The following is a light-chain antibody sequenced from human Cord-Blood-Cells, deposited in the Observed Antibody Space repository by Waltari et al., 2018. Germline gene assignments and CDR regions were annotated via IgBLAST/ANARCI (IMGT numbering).Light chain of an antibody. J-gene: IGLJ3*02. CDR2: DVS. V-gene: IGLV2-14*03. CDR3: SSYTSSSTWV. CDR1: SSDVGGYNY. Sequence: QSALTQPASVSGSPGQSTPISSTGTSSDVGGYNYVSWYQQHPGKAPKLIVYDVSNRPSGVSNRVSGSKSGNTASLTISGLQAEDEADYYCSSYTSSSTWVFGGGTKLTVL.